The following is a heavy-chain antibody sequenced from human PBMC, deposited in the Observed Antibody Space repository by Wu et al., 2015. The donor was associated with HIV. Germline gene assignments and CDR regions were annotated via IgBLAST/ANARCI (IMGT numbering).Heavy chain of an antibody. CDR2: ITPFFGTA. J-gene: IGHJ6*02. V-gene: IGHV1-69*12. D-gene: IGHD4-11*01. CDR3: ARDNIATVTNYHYYNGMDV. CDR1: GGIFSSFG. Sequence: QVQLVQSEAEAKKPGSSVKVSCTASGGIFSSFGISWVRQAPGQGLEWVGGITPFFGTADYAQKFYGRVTITADESTTTVYMELRSLKSDDTAVYYCARDNIATVTNYHYYNGMDVWGQGTTVTVSS.